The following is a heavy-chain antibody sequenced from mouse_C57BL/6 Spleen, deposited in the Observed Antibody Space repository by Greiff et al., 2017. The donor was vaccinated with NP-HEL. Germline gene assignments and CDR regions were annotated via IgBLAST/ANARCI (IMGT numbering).Heavy chain of an antibody. V-gene: IGHV1-26*01. J-gene: IGHJ4*01. CDR1: GYTFTDYY. CDR2: INPNNGGT. CDR3: ARGTEAMDY. Sequence: EVQLQQSGPELVKPGASVKISCKASGYTFTDYYMNWVKQSHGKSLEWIGDINPNNGGTSYNQKFKGKATLTVDKSSSTAYMELRSLTSEDSAVYYCARGTEAMDYWGQGTSVTVSS. D-gene: IGHD3-3*01.